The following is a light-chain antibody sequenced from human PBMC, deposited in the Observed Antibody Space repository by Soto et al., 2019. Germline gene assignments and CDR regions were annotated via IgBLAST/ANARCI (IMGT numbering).Light chain of an antibody. V-gene: IGKV3-20*01. Sequence: EIVLTQSPGTLSLSPGERATLSCRASQSVSNTYLAWYQQKPGQAPRLLIYDASSRATGIPDMFSGSGSGTDFTLTISRLEPEDFAVYYCQQYGRSAGLFTFGPGTKVDIK. CDR2: DAS. CDR3: QQYGRSAGLFT. CDR1: QSVSNTY. J-gene: IGKJ3*01.